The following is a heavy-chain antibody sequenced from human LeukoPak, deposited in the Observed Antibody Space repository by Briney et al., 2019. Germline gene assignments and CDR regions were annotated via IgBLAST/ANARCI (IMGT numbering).Heavy chain of an antibody. D-gene: IGHD6-6*01. Sequence: ASVKVSCKASGYTFTGYYMHWVRQAPGQGLEWMGWINPNSGGTNYAQKFQGRVTMTRDTSISTAYMELSRLRSDDTAVYYCARAEGGIAARPFDYWGQGTLVTVSS. CDR1: GYTFTGYY. CDR3: ARAEGGIAARPFDY. J-gene: IGHJ4*02. CDR2: INPNSGGT. V-gene: IGHV1-2*02.